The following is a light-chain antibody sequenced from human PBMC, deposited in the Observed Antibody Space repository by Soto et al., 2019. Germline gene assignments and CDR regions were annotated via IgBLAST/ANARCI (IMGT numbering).Light chain of an antibody. J-gene: IGLJ1*01. Sequence: SVLTQPPSASGTPGQRVTISCSGSSSNIGSNSINWYQQLPGTAPKLLSYSNNQRPSGVPDRFSGSKSGTSASLAISGLQSEDEADYYCAAWDDSLNGYVFGTGTKGTVL. CDR2: SNN. CDR3: AAWDDSLNGYV. CDR1: SSNIGSNS. V-gene: IGLV1-44*01.